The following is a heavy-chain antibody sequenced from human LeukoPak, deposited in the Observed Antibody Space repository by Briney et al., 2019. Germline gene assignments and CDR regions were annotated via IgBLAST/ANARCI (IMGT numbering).Heavy chain of an antibody. V-gene: IGHV3-21*01. CDR1: GFTFSSYS. Sequence: PGGSLRLSCAASGFTFSSYSMNWVRQAPGKGLEWVSSISSSSSYIYYADSVKGRFTISRDNAKNSLYLQMNSLRAEDTAVYYCARVGLVVVTSYYFDYWGQGTLVTVSS. J-gene: IGHJ4*02. D-gene: IGHD2-21*02. CDR3: ARVGLVVVTSYYFDY. CDR2: ISSSSSYI.